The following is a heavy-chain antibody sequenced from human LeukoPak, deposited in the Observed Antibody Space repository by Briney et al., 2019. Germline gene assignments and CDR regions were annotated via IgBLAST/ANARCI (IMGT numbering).Heavy chain of an antibody. CDR2: SYYSAST. Sequence: SETLSLTCTVSGGSISSSSYYWGWIRQPPGKGLEWIGSSYYSASTYYNPSLRSRVTISVDTTKNQFSLKLSSVTAADTAVYYCAGRSYSGYDYDYWGEGTLVTVSS. J-gene: IGHJ4*02. CDR1: GGSISSSSYY. V-gene: IGHV4-39*01. D-gene: IGHD5-12*01. CDR3: AGRSYSGYDYDY.